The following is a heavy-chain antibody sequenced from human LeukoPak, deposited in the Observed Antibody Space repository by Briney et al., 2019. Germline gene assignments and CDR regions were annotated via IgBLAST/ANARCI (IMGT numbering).Heavy chain of an antibody. CDR2: IIPIFGTA. Sequence: SVNVSCKASGGTFSSYAISWVRQAPGQGLEWMGGIIPIFGTANYAQKFQGRVTITTDESTSTAYMELSSLRSEDTAVYYCARVFSGYSSGFQRYDYWGLGTLVIVSS. CDR3: ARVFSGYSSGFQRYDY. D-gene: IGHD6-19*01. V-gene: IGHV1-69*05. J-gene: IGHJ4*02. CDR1: GGTFSSYA.